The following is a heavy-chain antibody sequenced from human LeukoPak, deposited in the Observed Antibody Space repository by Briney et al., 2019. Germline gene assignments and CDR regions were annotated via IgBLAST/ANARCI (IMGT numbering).Heavy chain of an antibody. D-gene: IGHD6-13*01. J-gene: IGHJ4*02. CDR1: GYTLTELS. CDR2: FDPEDGET. Sequence: ASVKVSCKVSGYTLTELSMHWVRQAPGKGLEWMGGFDPEDGETIYAQKFQGRVTITADKSTSTAYMELSSLRSEDTAVYYCARNLISSWYGIGPWGQGTLVTVSS. CDR3: ARNLISSWYGIGP. V-gene: IGHV1-24*01.